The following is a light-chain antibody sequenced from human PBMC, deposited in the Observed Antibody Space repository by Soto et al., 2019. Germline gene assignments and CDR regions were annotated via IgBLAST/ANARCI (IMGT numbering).Light chain of an antibody. J-gene: IGKJ4*01. V-gene: IGKV3-20*01. CDR2: GAS. CDR1: QSVSSSY. CDR3: QQYGSSPQN. Sequence: EIVLTQSPGTLSLSPGERATLSCRASQSVSSSYLAWYQQKPGQAPRLLIYGASSRATGIPDRFSGSGSGTDFTLTISRLEPEDFAMYYCQQYGSSPQNFGGGTKVEIK.